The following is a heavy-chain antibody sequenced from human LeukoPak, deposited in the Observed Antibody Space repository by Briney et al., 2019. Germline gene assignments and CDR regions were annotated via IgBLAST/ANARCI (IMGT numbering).Heavy chain of an antibody. CDR2: ISYDGSNK. CDR3: AKVARYYYDSSGYYSLPDY. J-gene: IGHJ4*02. V-gene: IGHV3-30*18. Sequence: GGSLRLSCAASGFTFSSYGMHWVRQAPGKGLEWVAVISYDGSNKYYADSVKGRFTISRDNSKNTLYLQMNSLRAEDTAVYYCAKVARYYYDSSGYYSLPDYWGQGTLVTVSS. D-gene: IGHD3-22*01. CDR1: GFTFSSYG.